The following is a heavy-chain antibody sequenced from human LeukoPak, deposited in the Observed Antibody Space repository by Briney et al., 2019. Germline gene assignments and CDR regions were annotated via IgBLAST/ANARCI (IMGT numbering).Heavy chain of an antibody. CDR3: ARHRGRFGWFDP. CDR2: INHSGST. V-gene: IGHV4-34*01. Sequence: SETLSLTCAVYGGSFSGYYWSWIRQPPGKGLEWIGEINHSGSTNYNPSLKSRVTISVDTSKNQFSLKLSSVTAADTAVYYCARHRGRFGWFDPWGQGTLVTVSS. CDR1: GGSFSGYY. D-gene: IGHD3-16*01. J-gene: IGHJ5*02.